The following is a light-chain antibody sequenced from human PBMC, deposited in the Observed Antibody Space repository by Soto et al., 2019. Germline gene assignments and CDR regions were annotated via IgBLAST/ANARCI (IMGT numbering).Light chain of an antibody. V-gene: IGLV2-8*01. J-gene: IGLJ1*01. CDR3: SSYAGTHIV. CDR2: DVS. CDR1: SSDVGGYNY. Sequence: QCALTQPPSASGSPGQSVAISCTGTSSDVGGYNYVSWYQQLPGKAPKLMIYDVSKRPSGVPDRFSGSKSGNSASLTVSGLQAADEADYYCSSYAGTHIVFGTGTKVTVL.